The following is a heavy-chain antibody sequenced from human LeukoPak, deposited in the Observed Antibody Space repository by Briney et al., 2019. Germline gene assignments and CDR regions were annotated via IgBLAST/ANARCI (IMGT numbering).Heavy chain of an antibody. Sequence: GALRLSCAASGFTFSSYAMSWVRQAPGKGLKWVSAISASGISTYYEDSEKGRFTISRDNSKNTLFLQMNSLRAEDTAIYYCAKKGQFSTTNYYFDYWGQGTLVTVSS. CDR2: ISASGIST. D-gene: IGHD1-1*01. J-gene: IGHJ4*02. V-gene: IGHV3-23*01. CDR3: AKKGQFSTTNYYFDY. CDR1: GFTFSSYA.